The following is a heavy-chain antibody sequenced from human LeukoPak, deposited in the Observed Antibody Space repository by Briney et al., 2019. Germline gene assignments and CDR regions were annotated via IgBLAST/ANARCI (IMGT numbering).Heavy chain of an antibody. CDR2: IDPSGGST. Sequence: ASVKVSCKASAHTFSNYLMHWVRQAPGQGLKWMGVIDPSGGSTDYAQKFQGRVTMTRDTSTSTVYMELSSLISEDTAVYYCARDLGLRGVTNWFDPWGQGTLVTVSS. D-gene: IGHD3-10*01. CDR3: ARDLGLRGVTNWFDP. CDR1: AHTFSNYL. J-gene: IGHJ5*02. V-gene: IGHV1-46*01.